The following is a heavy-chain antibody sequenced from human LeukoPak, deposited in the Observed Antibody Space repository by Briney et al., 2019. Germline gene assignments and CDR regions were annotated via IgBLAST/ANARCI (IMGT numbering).Heavy chain of an antibody. V-gene: IGHV4-34*01. CDR3: AREPVRAGFLEGMDV. Sequence: SETLSLTCAVYGGSFSGYYWSWIRQPPGKGLEWIGEINHSGSTNYNPSLKSRVTISVDTSKNQFSLKLSSVTAADTAVYYCAREPVRAGFLEGMDVWGQGTTVTVSS. J-gene: IGHJ6*02. CDR1: GGSFSGYY. CDR2: INHSGST. D-gene: IGHD1-14*01.